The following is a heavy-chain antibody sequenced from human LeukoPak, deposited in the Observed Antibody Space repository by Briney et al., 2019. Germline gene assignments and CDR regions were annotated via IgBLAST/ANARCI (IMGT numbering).Heavy chain of an antibody. D-gene: IGHD3-22*01. CDR1: GGSISSYY. V-gene: IGHV4-59*08. CDR2: IYYSGST. Sequence: SETLSLTCTVSGGSISSYYWSWIRQPPGKGLEWIGYIYYSGSTNYNPSLKSRVTMSVDTSKNQFSLKLSSVTAADTAVYYCARQTYYYDSGGYAYYFDYWGQGTLVTVSS. CDR3: ARQTYYYDSGGYAYYFDY. J-gene: IGHJ4*02.